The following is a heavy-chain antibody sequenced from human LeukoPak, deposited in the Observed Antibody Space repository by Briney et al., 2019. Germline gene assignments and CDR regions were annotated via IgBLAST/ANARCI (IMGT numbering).Heavy chain of an antibody. CDR3: AKEQPKPPADFWSGYSSSFDY. CDR2: ISGSGGST. V-gene: IGHV3-23*01. D-gene: IGHD3-3*01. CDR1: GFTFSSYA. Sequence: GRSLRLSCAASGFTFSSYAMSWVRQAPGKGLEWVSAISGSGGSTYYADSVKGRFTISRDNSKNTLYLQMNILRAEDTAVYYCAKEQPKPPADFWSGYSSSFDYWGQGTLVTVSS. J-gene: IGHJ4*02.